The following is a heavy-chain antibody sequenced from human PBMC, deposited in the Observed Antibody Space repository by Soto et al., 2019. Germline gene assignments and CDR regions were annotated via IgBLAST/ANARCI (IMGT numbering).Heavy chain of an antibody. J-gene: IGHJ4*02. D-gene: IGHD2-2*01. Sequence: PSETLSLTCTVSGGSISSYYWSWIRQPPGKGPEWIGCIYYRGTTNYNASFNSRVTISVDTSKNQFSLKLTSVTTADTAVYYCARGGGSPYHDHEFDYWGQGILVTVSS. CDR1: GGSISSYY. CDR3: ARGGGSPYHDHEFDY. CDR2: IYYRGTT. V-gene: IGHV4-59*01.